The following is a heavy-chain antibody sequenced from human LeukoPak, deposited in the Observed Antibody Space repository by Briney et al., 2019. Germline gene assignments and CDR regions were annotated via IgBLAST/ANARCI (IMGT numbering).Heavy chain of an antibody. J-gene: IGHJ4*02. CDR1: GFTFSSYA. Sequence: GGSLRLSCAASGFTFSSYAMSWVRQAPGKGLEWVSVIYSGGNTLYADSVKGRFTISRDNSKNTVHLQMNSLRAEDTAVYYCARGTPIYDSSGYCLDYWGQGTLVTVSS. V-gene: IGHV3-23*03. D-gene: IGHD3-22*01. CDR2: IYSGGNT. CDR3: ARGTPIYDSSGYCLDY.